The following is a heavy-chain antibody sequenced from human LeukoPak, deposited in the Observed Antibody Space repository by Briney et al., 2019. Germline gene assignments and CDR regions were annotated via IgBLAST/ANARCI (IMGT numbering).Heavy chain of an antibody. CDR3: AKGGYSYGYSDDYYYYMDV. J-gene: IGHJ6*03. V-gene: IGHV3-23*01. CDR2: ISGSGGST. Sequence: PGGSLRPSCAASGFTFSSYSMSWVRQAPGKGLEWVSAISGSGGSTYYADSVKGRFTISRDNSKNTLYLQMNSLRAEDTAVYYCAKGGYSYGYSDDYYYYMDVWGKGTTVTVSS. CDR1: GFTFSSYS. D-gene: IGHD5-18*01.